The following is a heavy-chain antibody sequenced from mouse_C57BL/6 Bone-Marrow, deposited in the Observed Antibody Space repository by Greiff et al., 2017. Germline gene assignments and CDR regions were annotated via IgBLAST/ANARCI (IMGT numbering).Heavy chain of an antibody. Sequence: VQLQQPGAELVKPGASVKLSCKASGYTFTSYWMHWVKQRPGQGLAWIGMIHPNSGSTNYNEKFKSKATLTVDKSSSTAYMQLSSLTSEDAAVYYCARGVYGSHDYWGQGTTLTVSS. D-gene: IGHD1-1*01. CDR3: ARGVYGSHDY. V-gene: IGHV1-64*01. J-gene: IGHJ2*01. CDR2: IHPNSGST. CDR1: GYTFTSYW.